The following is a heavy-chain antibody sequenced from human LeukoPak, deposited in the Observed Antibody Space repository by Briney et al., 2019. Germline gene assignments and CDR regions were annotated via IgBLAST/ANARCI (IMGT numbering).Heavy chain of an antibody. Sequence: PSETLSLTCTVSGGSISSYYWSWIRQPPGKGLEWIGYIYYSGSTHYNPSLKSRVTISVDTSKNQFSLKLSSVTAADTAVYYCARDSSGWLNWFDPWGQGTLVTVSS. CDR3: ARDSSGWLNWFDP. CDR2: IYYSGST. CDR1: GGSISSYY. V-gene: IGHV4-59*12. J-gene: IGHJ5*02. D-gene: IGHD6-19*01.